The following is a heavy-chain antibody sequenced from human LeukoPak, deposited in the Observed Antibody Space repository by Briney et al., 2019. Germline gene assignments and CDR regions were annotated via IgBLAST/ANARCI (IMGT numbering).Heavy chain of an antibody. CDR1: GFTFSSYG. V-gene: IGHV3-30*02. D-gene: IGHD6-13*01. CDR3: AKDLRLEDSSSWFTPLGYYYYGMDV. CDR2: IRYDGSNK. J-gene: IGHJ6*02. Sequence: PGGSLRLSCAASGFTFSSYGMHWVRQAPGKGLEWVAFIRYDGSNKYYADSVKGRFTISRDNSKNTLYLQMNSLRAVDTAVYYCAKDLRLEDSSSWFTPLGYYYYGMDVWGQGTTVTVSS.